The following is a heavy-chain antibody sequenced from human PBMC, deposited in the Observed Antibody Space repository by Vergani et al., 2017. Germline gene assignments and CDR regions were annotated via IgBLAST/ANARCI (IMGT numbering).Heavy chain of an antibody. CDR2: IYWNDDK. CDR3: AHRKSDCGDYSAWFDP. D-gene: IGHD4-17*01. J-gene: IGHJ5*02. Sequence: QITLKESGPTLVKPTQTLTPTCTFPGFSPSTSGVGVGWIRQPPGEALEWLAVIYWNDDKRYSPSLKSRLTITKDTSKNQVVLTMTNMDPVDTATYYCAHRKSDCGDYSAWFDPGGQGTLVTVSS. CDR1: GFSPSTSGVG. V-gene: IGHV2-5*01.